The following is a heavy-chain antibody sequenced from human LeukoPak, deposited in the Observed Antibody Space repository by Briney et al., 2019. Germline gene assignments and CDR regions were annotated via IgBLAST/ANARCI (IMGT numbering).Heavy chain of an antibody. CDR1: GFTFSSYG. CDR2: IWYDGSNK. V-gene: IGHV3-33*01. J-gene: IGHJ4*02. D-gene: IGHD3-22*01. CDR3: ARALFNYDSSGLTY. Sequence: SGRSLRLSCAASGFTFSSYGMHWVRQAPGKGLEWVALIWYDGSNKYYADSVKGRFTISRDNSKNTLYLQMNSLRAEDTAVYYCARALFNYDSSGLTYWGQGTLVTVSS.